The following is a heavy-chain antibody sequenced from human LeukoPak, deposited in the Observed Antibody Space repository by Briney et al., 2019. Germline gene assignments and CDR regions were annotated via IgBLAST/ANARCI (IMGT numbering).Heavy chain of an antibody. J-gene: IGHJ4*02. Sequence: PGGSLRLSCAASGFXFSSYEINWVRQAPGKGLEWISYISSSGGTIYYADSVKGRFTISRDNAKNSLYLQMNSLRAEDTAVYYCARDPTPTTVLTGFDYWGQGTLVTVSS. CDR1: GFXFSSYE. D-gene: IGHD4-11*01. CDR2: ISSSGGTI. V-gene: IGHV3-48*03. CDR3: ARDPTPTTVLTGFDY.